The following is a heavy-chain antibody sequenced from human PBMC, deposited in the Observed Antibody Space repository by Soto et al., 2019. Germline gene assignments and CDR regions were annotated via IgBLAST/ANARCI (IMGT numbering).Heavy chain of an antibody. CDR2: AYPRGST. V-gene: IGHV4-30-2*01. D-gene: IGHD6-19*01. CDR1: GGDIVSGGYS. CDR3: ARVAGSGWYDA. J-gene: IGHJ5*02. Sequence: QVQLQESGSGLVKPSQTLSLTGAFSGGDIVSGGYSWSWIRQPPGKGLEWIGTAYPRGSTYFDPSLKRRVTISLALSKNQFSLNLNSVTAADTAVYYCARVAGSGWYDAWCQGTLVTVSS.